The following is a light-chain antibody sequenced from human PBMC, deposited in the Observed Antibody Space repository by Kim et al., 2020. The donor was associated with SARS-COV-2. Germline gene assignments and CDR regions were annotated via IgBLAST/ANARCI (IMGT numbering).Light chain of an antibody. CDR2: EKN. J-gene: IGLJ3*02. Sequence: SSELTQDPAVSVALGQTVRITCQGDSLRSYYASWYQQKPGQAPLLVLYEKNNRPSGIPDRFSVSSSGNTASLTVTGAQAEDEADYYCNSRDISGDHLVFG. CDR1: SLRSYY. CDR3: NSRDISGDHLV. V-gene: IGLV3-19*01.